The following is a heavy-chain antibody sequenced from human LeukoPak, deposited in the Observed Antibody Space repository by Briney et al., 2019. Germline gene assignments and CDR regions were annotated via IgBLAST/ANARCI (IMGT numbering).Heavy chain of an antibody. V-gene: IGHV3-30*02. D-gene: IGHD3-22*01. Sequence: GGSLRLSCVASGFDFNNYDLHWVRQAPGKGLEWVAFIKFHGHETFYADSVKGRFTISRDNAKSSLYLQMNSLRAEDTAVYYCARVVNEKINSGYYSDYWGQGTLVTVSS. CDR3: ARVVNEKINSGYYSDY. CDR1: GFDFNNYD. CDR2: IKFHGHET. J-gene: IGHJ4*02.